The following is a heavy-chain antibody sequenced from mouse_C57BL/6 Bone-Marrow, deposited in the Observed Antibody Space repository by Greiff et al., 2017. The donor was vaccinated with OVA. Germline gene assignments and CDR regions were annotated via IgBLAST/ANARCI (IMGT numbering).Heavy chain of an antibody. J-gene: IGHJ3*01. CDR3: ARSIYYDYARWFAY. Sequence: VQLQQPGAELVKPGASVKLSCKASGYTFTSYWLHWVKQRPGQGLEWIGMIHPNSGSTNYNEKFKSKATLTVDKSSSTAYMQLSSLTSEDSAVYYCARSIYYDYARWFAYWGQGTLVTVSA. CDR2: IHPNSGST. D-gene: IGHD2-4*01. CDR1: GYTFTSYW. V-gene: IGHV1-64*01.